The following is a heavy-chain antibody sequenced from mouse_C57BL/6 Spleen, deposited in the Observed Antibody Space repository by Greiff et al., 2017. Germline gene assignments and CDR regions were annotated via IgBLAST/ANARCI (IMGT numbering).Heavy chain of an antibody. J-gene: IGHJ4*01. CDR1: GYSITSGYY. Sequence: EVQLQQSGPGLVKPSQSLSLTCSVTGYSITSGYYWNWIRQFPGNKLEWMGYISYDGSNNYNPSLKNRISITRDTSENQFFMKLITVTTEDASTYYCARRGRVLAHYAMDYWGQGTSVTVSS. CDR2: ISYDGSN. CDR3: ARRGRVLAHYAMDY. V-gene: IGHV3-6*01. D-gene: IGHD1-1*01.